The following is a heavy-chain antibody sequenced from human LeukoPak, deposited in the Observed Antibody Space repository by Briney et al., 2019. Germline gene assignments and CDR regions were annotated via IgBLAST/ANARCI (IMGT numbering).Heavy chain of an antibody. J-gene: IGHJ4*02. V-gene: IGHV4-39*01. D-gene: IGHD3-22*01. CDR3: ASPGITTFDY. CDR2: IYYTGIT. Sequence: SETLSLTCTVSGGSISGNSFYWGWVRQPPGEGLEWIGNIYYTGITYYNPSLKSRVTISVDTSKNQFSLKLNSVTAADTAVYYCASPGITTFDYWGQGTLVTVSS. CDR1: GGSISGNSFY.